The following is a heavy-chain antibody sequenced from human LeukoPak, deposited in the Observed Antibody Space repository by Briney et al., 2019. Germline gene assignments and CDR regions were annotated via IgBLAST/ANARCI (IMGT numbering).Heavy chain of an antibody. J-gene: IGHJ4*02. CDR3: VVGLSGSADY. V-gene: IGHV3-74*01. D-gene: IGHD3-10*01. CDR1: GFSFSNYW. Sequence: GSLRLSCAASGFSFSNYWFHWVRQAPGEGLVWVSRTNEHGTIINYADSVKGRLTISRDNAKNTLYLQMNSLRTEDSALYYCVVGLSGSADYWGQGTLVTVSS. CDR2: TNEHGTII.